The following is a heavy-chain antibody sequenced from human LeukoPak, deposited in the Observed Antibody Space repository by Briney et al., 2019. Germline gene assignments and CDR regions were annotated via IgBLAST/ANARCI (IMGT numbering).Heavy chain of an antibody. Sequence: GGSLRLSCAASGFTFSSYSMDWVRQAPGKGLEWVSYISSSSSTIYYADSAKGRFTISRDNAENSAYLQMSSLRAEDTAVYYCARVAQGATTENYYYYYMDVWGKGTTVTVSS. CDR3: ARVAQGATTENYYYYYMDV. CDR1: GFTFSSYS. J-gene: IGHJ6*03. CDR2: ISSSSSTI. V-gene: IGHV3-48*04. D-gene: IGHD4-11*01.